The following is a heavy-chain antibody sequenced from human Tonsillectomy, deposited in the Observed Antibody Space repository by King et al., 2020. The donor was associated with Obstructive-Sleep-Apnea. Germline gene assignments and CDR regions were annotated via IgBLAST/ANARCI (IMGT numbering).Heavy chain of an antibody. V-gene: IGHV1-18*04. CDR1: GTSFG. J-gene: IGHJ6*02. CDR2: ISTYNGDT. D-gene: IGHD2-15*01. CDR3: ATVFCSGGSCYYYGMDV. Sequence: VQLVESGAEVKKPGASVKVSCKASGTSFGITWVRQAPGQGLEWMGWISTYNGDTDYAQKLQGRVTMTTDTSTSTAYKELRSLRSEDTALYYCATVFCSGGSCYYYGMDVWGQGTSVTVFS.